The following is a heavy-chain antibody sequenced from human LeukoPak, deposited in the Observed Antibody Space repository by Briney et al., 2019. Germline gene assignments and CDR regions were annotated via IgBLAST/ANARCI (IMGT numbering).Heavy chain of an antibody. J-gene: IGHJ4*02. D-gene: IGHD3-10*01. CDR3: AKEGYYGSGSFPDY. Sequence: GGSLRLSCAASGFTFSSYGMHGVRQAPGKGLEWVAVISYDGSNKYYTDSVNGRFTISRDNSKNALFLQMNSLSAEDTAVYYCAKEGYYGSGSFPDYWGQGTLVTVSS. V-gene: IGHV3-30*18. CDR1: GFTFSSYG. CDR2: ISYDGSNK.